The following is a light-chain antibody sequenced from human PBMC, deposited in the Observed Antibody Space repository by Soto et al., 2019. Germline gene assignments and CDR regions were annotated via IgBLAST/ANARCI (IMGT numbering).Light chain of an antibody. V-gene: IGLV2-14*01. CDR1: SSDVGGYNY. Sequence: QSVLTQPASVSGSPGQSITISCTGTSSDVGGYNYVSRYQQHPGKAPKLMIYDVSNRPSGVSNRFSGSKSGNTASPTISGLQAEDEADYYCSSYTSSSTLYVFGTGTKVTVL. J-gene: IGLJ1*01. CDR2: DVS. CDR3: SSYTSSSTLYV.